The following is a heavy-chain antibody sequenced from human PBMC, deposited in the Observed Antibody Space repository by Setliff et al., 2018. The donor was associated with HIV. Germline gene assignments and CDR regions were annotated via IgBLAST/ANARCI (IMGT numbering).Heavy chain of an antibody. D-gene: IGHD1-1*01. CDR3: ARENEGGAFDI. Sequence: GASVKVSCKASGYTFINFGISWVRQAPGQGLEWMGWISAYNGNTNSAQRLQGRVTLTTDTSTSTAYMDLRSLRSDDTAVYFWARENEGGAFDIWGQGTMVTVSS. V-gene: IGHV1-18*01. CDR1: GYTFINFG. CDR2: ISAYNGNT. J-gene: IGHJ3*02.